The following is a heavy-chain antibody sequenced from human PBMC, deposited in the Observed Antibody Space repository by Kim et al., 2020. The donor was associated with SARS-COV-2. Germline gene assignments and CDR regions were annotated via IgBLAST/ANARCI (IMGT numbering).Heavy chain of an antibody. Sequence: GGSLRLSCAASGFTFSSYAMHWVRQAPGKGLEWVAVISYDGSNKYYADSVKGRFTISSDNSKNTLYLQMNSLRAEDTAVNYCARGLYGSASYYDYYFDYWRQGTLVTVSS. D-gene: IGHD3-10*01. CDR1: GFTFSSYA. V-gene: IGHV3-30*04. J-gene: IGHJ4*02. CDR3: ARGLYGSASYYDYYFDY. CDR2: ISYDGSNK.